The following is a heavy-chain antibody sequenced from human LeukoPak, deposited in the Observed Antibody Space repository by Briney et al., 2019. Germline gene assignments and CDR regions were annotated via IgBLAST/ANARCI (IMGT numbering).Heavy chain of an antibody. CDR2: IYYSNNT. Sequence: PSKTLSLTCTVSGVSTSNGDYFWSWIRPPPGKGLEWIIYIYYSNNTYYNPSLNRLTTITVNTTKNQFSLNLSSVTAADTAVYCAARDPLAGGCVSWGRGTLVTVSS. CDR3: ARDPLAGGCVS. D-gene: IGHD6-19*01. CDR1: GVSTSNGDYF. V-gene: IGHV4-30-4*01. J-gene: IGHJ5*02.